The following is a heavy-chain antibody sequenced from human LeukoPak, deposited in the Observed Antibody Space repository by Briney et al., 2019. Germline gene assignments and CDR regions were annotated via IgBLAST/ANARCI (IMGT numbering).Heavy chain of an antibody. CDR2: ISYDGSNK. Sequence: GSLRLSFAASGFPFSSYGMHWVRPAPGKGLEGVTVISYDGSNKYYADSVKGRFTISRDNSKNTLYLQMNSLRAEDTAVYYCARRPIKYYYYGMDVWGQGTTVTVSS. V-gene: IGHV3-30*03. CDR3: ARRPIKYYYYGMDV. J-gene: IGHJ6*02. CDR1: GFPFSSYG.